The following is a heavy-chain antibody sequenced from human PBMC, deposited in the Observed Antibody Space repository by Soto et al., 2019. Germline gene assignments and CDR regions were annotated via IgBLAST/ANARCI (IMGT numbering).Heavy chain of an antibody. V-gene: IGHV4-39*07. CDR2: IYYNGET. D-gene: IGHD3-9*01. CDR1: GVSIRASSYY. Sequence: SETLSLTCTVSGVSIRASSYYWGWIRQPPGKGLEWIGTIYYNGETFYHPSLKSRVTISVDKSKNQFSLKLRSVTAADTAVYYCARDGNYDILTGYYSGTLRYWGQGILVTVSS. J-gene: IGHJ4*02. CDR3: ARDGNYDILTGYYSGTLRY.